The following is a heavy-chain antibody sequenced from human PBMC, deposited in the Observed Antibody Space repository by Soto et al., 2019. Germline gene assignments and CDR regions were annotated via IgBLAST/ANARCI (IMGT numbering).Heavy chain of an antibody. J-gene: IGHJ4*02. CDR3: AREYISSWFDY. CDR1: GYTFSGYY. Sequence: ASVKVSCKASGYTFSGYYMDWVRQAPGQGLEWMAWINAGNGNTKYSQNFQGRVTITRDTSASTAYMELSRLRFDDTAVYYCAREYISSWFDYWGQGTLVTVSS. CDR2: INAGNGNT. D-gene: IGHD6-13*01. V-gene: IGHV1-3*01.